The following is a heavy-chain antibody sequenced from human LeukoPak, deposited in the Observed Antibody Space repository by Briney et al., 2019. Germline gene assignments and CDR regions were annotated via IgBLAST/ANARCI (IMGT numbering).Heavy chain of an antibody. CDR2: IRQDGSDK. D-gene: IGHD4-17*01. J-gene: IGHJ4*02. Sequence: PGGSLRLSCAASGFTFSSYWMSWVRQTPGKGLEWLANIRQDGSDKYYVDSVRGRFTISRDNAKNSLYLQMNSLRAEDTAVYYCAGDGMTTVTTDYFDYWGQGTLVTVSS. V-gene: IGHV3-7*01. CDR3: AGDGMTTVTTDYFDY. CDR1: GFTFSSYW.